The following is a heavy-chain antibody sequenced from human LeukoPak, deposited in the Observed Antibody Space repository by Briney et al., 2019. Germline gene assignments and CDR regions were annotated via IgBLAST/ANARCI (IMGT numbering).Heavy chain of an antibody. CDR1: GGSISSYY. CDR3: ARVLRPIRGAFDI. V-gene: IGHV4-59*01. Sequence: PSETLSLTCTVSGGSISSYYWSWIRQPPGKGLEWIGYVYYSGSTNYNPSLKSRVSISVDTSKNQFSLKLSSVTAADTAVYYCARVLRPIRGAFDIWGQGTMVTVSS. CDR2: VYYSGST. D-gene: IGHD2-2*02. J-gene: IGHJ3*02.